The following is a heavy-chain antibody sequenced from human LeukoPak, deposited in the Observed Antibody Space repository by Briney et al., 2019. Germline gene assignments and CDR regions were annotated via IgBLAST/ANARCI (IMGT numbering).Heavy chain of an antibody. V-gene: IGHV3-74*01. CDR1: GFTFSSYW. D-gene: IGHD3-3*01. CDR3: ARDGTIFEHAFDI. Sequence: GGSLRLSCATSGFTFSSYWMHWVRQAPGKGLMWVSRINSDGSSTSYADSVKGRFTISRDNDKNTLYLQMNSLRAEDTAVYYCARDGTIFEHAFDIWGQGTMVTVSS. J-gene: IGHJ3*02. CDR2: INSDGSST.